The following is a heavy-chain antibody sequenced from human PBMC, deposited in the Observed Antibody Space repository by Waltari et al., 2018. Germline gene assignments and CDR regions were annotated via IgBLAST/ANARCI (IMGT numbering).Heavy chain of an antibody. CDR3: AGGPYSYLSYFDY. J-gene: IGHJ4*02. Sequence: EVQLVESGGGLIQPGGSLRLSCAASGFTVSSNYMSWVRQAPGKGLEWVSVIYSGGRTYYADSVKGRFNISRDNSKNTLYLQMNSLRAEDTAVYYCAGGPYSYLSYFDYWGQGTLVTVSS. CDR2: IYSGGRT. D-gene: IGHD5-18*01. CDR1: GFTVSSNY. V-gene: IGHV3-53*01.